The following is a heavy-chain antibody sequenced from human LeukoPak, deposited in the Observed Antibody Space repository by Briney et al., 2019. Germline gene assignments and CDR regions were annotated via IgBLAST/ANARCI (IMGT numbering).Heavy chain of an antibody. D-gene: IGHD2-15*01. J-gene: IGHJ6*03. CDR3: ARTGVAATRGYYYYYYMDV. CDR2: INPNSGGT. CDR1: GYTFTGYY. Sequence: ASVKVSCKASGYTFTGYYMHWVRQAPGQGLEWMGWINPNSGGTNYAQKFQGRVTMTRDTSISTAYMELSRLRSDDTAVYYCARTGVAATRGYYYYYYMDVWGKGTTVTVSS. V-gene: IGHV1-2*02.